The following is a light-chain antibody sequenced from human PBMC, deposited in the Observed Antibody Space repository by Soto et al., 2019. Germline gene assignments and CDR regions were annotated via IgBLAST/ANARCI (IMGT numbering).Light chain of an antibody. CDR2: EVS. J-gene: IGLJ3*02. CDR1: SGDVGGYNF. Sequence: QSVLTQPPSASGSPGQSVTISCTGTSGDVGGYNFVSWYQQHPGKAPKLLIYEVSKRPSGVPDRFSGSKSGNTASLTVSGLQAEDEADYYCCSYAGSNNLVFGGGTKVTVL. V-gene: IGLV2-8*01. CDR3: CSYAGSNNLV.